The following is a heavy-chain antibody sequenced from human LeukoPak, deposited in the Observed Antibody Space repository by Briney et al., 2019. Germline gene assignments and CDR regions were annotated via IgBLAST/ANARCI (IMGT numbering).Heavy chain of an antibody. D-gene: IGHD6-19*01. J-gene: IGHJ5*02. CDR1: GSTFTSYY. Sequence: ASVKVSCKASGSTFTSYYMHWVRQAPGQGLEWMGIINPSGGSTSYAQKFQGSVTMTRDTSTSTVYMELSSLRSEDTAVYYCARAGSSGLNWFDPWGQGTLVTVSS. CDR3: ARAGSSGLNWFDP. CDR2: INPSGGST. V-gene: IGHV1-46*01.